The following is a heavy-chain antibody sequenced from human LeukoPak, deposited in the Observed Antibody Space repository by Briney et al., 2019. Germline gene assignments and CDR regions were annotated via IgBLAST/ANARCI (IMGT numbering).Heavy chain of an antibody. V-gene: IGHV3-11*01. D-gene: IGHD1-20*01. Sequence: GGSLRLSCAASGFTFSDYYINWIRQAPGKGQEWVSHISSSGRLMQYADSVKGRFTITRDNAQNFMSLQMNSLKPEDTAVYYCARDTNNGLDVWGRGTTVTVSS. CDR1: GFTFSDYY. CDR3: ARDTNNGLDV. CDR2: ISSSGRLM. J-gene: IGHJ6*02.